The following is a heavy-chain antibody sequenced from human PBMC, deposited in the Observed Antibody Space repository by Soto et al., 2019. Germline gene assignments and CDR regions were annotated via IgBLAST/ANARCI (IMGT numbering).Heavy chain of an antibody. CDR2: IYYTGST. CDR3: ARGEGAAPGIVPAAINSFDP. CDR1: GGSISGYY. V-gene: IGHV4-59*01. Sequence: QVQLQESGPGLVKPSETLSLTCRVSGGSISGYYWSWIRQPQGKGLEWIGHIYYTGSTNYSPSVKSRVTMSVDTSKHFSLKMSSVTAADTAVYYCARGEGAAPGIVPAAINSFDPWGQGILVTVSS. D-gene: IGHD2-2*02. J-gene: IGHJ5*02.